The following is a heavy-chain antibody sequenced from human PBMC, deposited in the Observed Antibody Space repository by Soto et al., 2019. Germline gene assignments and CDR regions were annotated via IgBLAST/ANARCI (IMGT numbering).Heavy chain of an antibody. CDR1: GGTFNNYP. J-gene: IGHJ6*02. V-gene: IGHV1-69*01. CDR2: SIPIFGTA. D-gene: IGHD5-12*01. CDR3: ARGRGYSGDDHYYYFDMDV. Sequence: QVQLVQSGAEVKKPGSSVKVSCKASGGTFNNYPITWVRQAPGQGLEWMGGSIPIFGTANYAQKFQGRVTITVDESTSTAYMVLSSLRSEDTAVYYCARGRGYSGDDHYYYFDMDVWGQGTTVTVSS.